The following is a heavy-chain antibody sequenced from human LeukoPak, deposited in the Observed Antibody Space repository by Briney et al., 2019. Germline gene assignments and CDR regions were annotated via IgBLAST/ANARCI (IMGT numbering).Heavy chain of an antibody. CDR2: INPNSGGT. V-gene: IGHV1-2*02. D-gene: IGHD1-26*01. Sequence: ASVKVSCKASGYTFTGYFMHWVRQAPGQGLEWMGRINPNSGGTNYAQKFQGRITMTRDTSISTAYMELSRLRSDDTAVYYCARGGRWERQFDYWGQGTLVTVSS. CDR1: GYTFTGYF. CDR3: ARGGRWERQFDY. J-gene: IGHJ4*02.